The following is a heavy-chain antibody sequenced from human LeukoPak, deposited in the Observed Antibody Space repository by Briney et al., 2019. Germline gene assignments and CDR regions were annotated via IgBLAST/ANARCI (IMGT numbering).Heavy chain of an antibody. CDR2: ISSSGSTI. Sequence: PGGSLRLSCAASGFTFSDYYMSWIRQAPGKGLECVSYISSSGSTIYYADSVKGRFTISRDNSKNSLYLQLNSLRTEDTALYYCAKDIGPVVVTGEGAFDSWGQGTMVTVSS. D-gene: IGHD2-21*02. CDR3: AKDIGPVVVTGEGAFDS. CDR1: GFTFSDYY. J-gene: IGHJ3*02. V-gene: IGHV3-11*01.